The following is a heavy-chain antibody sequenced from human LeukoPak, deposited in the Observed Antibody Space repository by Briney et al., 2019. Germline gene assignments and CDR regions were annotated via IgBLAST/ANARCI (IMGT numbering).Heavy chain of an antibody. Sequence: ASLKVSCKASGYTFTGYYMHWVRQAPGQGLEWMGWINPNSGGTNYAQKFQGRVTMTRDTSISTAYMELSRLRSDYTAVYYCARVFLKAYCGGDCYGHYFDYWGQGTLVTDSS. CDR3: ARVFLKAYCGGDCYGHYFDY. CDR2: INPNSGGT. V-gene: IGHV1-2*02. CDR1: GYTFTGYY. D-gene: IGHD2-21*02. J-gene: IGHJ4*02.